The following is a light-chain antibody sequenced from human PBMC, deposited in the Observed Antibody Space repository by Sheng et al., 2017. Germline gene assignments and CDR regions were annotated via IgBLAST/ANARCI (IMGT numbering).Light chain of an antibody. Sequence: QSALTQEASVSGTVGPXVTLSCTGNTNNVGNFAVGWYQQISRGAPKTVMFGNSPPSGIPDRFSGSKSGTTAXLTYLGLQPEDEADYYCSTWDHSLSVWVFGGGTKLTVL. V-gene: IGLV1-44*01. J-gene: IGLJ3*02. CDR1: TNNVGNFA. CDR3: STWDHSLSVWV. CDR2: GNS.